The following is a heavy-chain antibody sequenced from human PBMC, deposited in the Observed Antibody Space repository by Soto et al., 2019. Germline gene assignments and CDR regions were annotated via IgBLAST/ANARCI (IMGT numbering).Heavy chain of an antibody. CDR1: GFTFSSYA. Sequence: QVQLVESGGGVVQPGRSLRLSCAASGFTFSSYAMHWVRQAPGKGLEWVAVISYDGSNTYYADSVKGRFTISRDNSKNTVYLQMNSLRGEDTAVYYCARAFRPLSNMDVWGQGTTVTVSS. V-gene: IGHV3-30*03. D-gene: IGHD6-6*01. CDR2: ISYDGSNT. J-gene: IGHJ6*02. CDR3: ARAFRPLSNMDV.